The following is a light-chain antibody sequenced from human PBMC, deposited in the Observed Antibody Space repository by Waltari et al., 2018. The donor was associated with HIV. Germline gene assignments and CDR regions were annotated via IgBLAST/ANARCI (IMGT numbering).Light chain of an antibody. Sequence: QSVVTQPPSASGTPGQRVTIPCSGSGSHIGTYYVHWYQHFPGTAPKLLIYMNDQRPSGVPGRFSGSQSGTSASLAISGFQYDDEADYYCAVWDDSLGGAVFGGGTKLTVL. CDR3: AVWDDSLGGAV. CDR2: MND. CDR1: GSHIGTYY. J-gene: IGLJ2*01. V-gene: IGLV1-47*01.